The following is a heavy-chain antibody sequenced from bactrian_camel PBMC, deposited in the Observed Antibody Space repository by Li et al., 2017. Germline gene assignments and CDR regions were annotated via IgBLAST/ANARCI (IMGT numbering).Heavy chain of an antibody. CDR3: ASDNQLKM. Sequence: VQLVESGGGLVQAGGSLRLSCAASGFTYSSCCRSWYRQAPGKGLEWVASITQYGGITYYAESVKGRFTMSRANNKNTVYLQMSSLKTEDTAVYYCASDNQLKMGGQGTQVTVS. J-gene: IGHJ4*01. CDR2: ITQYGGIT. V-gene: IGHV3S40*01. CDR1: GFTYSSCC.